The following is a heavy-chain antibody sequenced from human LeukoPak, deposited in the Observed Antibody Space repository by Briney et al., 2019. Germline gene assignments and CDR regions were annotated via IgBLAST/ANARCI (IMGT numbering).Heavy chain of an antibody. V-gene: IGHV4-4*09. CDR2: IYNSGST. CDR3: ARLGYGPIEYYYYMDV. Sequence: SETLSLTCTVSGGSISSYYWSWIRQPPGKGLEWIGNIYNSGSTNYNPSLKSRVTISVDTSKNQFSPKLSSVTAADTAVYYCARLGYGPIEYYYYMDVWGKGTTVTVSS. J-gene: IGHJ6*03. D-gene: IGHD7-27*01. CDR1: GGSISSYY.